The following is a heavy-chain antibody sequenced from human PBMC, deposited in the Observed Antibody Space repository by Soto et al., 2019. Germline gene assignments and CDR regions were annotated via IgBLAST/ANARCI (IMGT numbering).Heavy chain of an antibody. J-gene: IGHJ4*02. Sequence: SETLSLTCAVSGGSISSGGYSWSWIRQPPGKGLEWIGDIYHSGSTYYNPSLKSRVTISVDRSKSQFSLKLSSVTAADTAVYYCARGAPVDLDYWGQGTLVTVSS. CDR3: ARGAPVDLDY. CDR1: GGSISSGGYS. CDR2: IYHSGST. V-gene: IGHV4-30-2*01.